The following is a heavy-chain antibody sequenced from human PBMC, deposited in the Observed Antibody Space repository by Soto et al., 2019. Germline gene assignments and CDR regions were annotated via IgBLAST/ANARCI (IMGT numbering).Heavy chain of an antibody. CDR1: GGSISSYY. CDR3: ARALYYDCWSGYVQGMDV. Sequence: PSETLSLTCTVSGGSISSYYWSWIRQPPWKGLEWIGYIYYSGSTNYNPSLKSRVTISVDTSKNQFSLKLSSVTAADTAVYYCARALYYDCWSGYVQGMDVWGQGPTVTVSS. V-gene: IGHV4-59*01. CDR2: IYYSGST. J-gene: IGHJ6*02. D-gene: IGHD3-3*01.